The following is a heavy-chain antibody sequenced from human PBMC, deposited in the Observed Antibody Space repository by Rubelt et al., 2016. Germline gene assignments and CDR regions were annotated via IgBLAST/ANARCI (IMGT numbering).Heavy chain of an antibody. Sequence: QLQLQESGPGLVKPSETLSLTCIVSGASISSSNYYWAWIRQPPGMGLEWIGNFYYSGSPYYNPSLRSRVTILVDTSKNQFALKLTFGTAADTAVYYCARVAQVSEKYSSGWYFDYWGQGTLVTVSS. V-gene: IGHV4-39*07. CDR3: ARVAQVSEKYSSGWYFDY. D-gene: IGHD6-19*01. CDR1: GASISSSNYY. J-gene: IGHJ4*02. CDR2: FYYSGSP.